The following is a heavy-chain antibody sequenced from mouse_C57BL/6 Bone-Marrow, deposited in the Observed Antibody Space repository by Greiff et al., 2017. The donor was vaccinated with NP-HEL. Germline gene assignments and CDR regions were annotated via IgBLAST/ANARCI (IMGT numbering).Heavy chain of an antibody. CDR2: IFPGSGST. J-gene: IGHJ1*03. V-gene: IGHV1-75*01. CDR1: GYTFTDYY. D-gene: IGHD2-5*01. Sequence: VQLVESGPELVKPGASVKISCKASGYTFTDYYINWVKQRPGQGLEWIGWIFPGSGSTYYNEKFKGKATLTVDKSSSTAYMLLSSLTSEDSAVYFCARKAYSNYLWYFDVWGTGTTVTVSS. CDR3: ARKAYSNYLWYFDV.